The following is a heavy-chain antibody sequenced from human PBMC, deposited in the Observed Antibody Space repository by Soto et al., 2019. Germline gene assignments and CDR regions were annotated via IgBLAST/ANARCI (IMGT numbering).Heavy chain of an antibody. V-gene: IGHV3-30-3*01. CDR1: GFTFSSYA. Sequence: QVQLVESGGGVVQPGRSLRLSCAASGFTFSSYAMHWVRQAPGKGLEWVAVISYDGSNKYYADSVKGRFTISRDNSKNTLYLQMNRLRAEDTAVYYCARGYCSGGSCYFPHDYWGQGTLVTVSS. J-gene: IGHJ4*02. CDR3: ARGYCSGGSCYFPHDY. CDR2: ISYDGSNK. D-gene: IGHD2-15*01.